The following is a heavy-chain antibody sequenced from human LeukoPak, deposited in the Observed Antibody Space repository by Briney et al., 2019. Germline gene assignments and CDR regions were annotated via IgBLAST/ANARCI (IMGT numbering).Heavy chain of an antibody. D-gene: IGHD3-3*01. V-gene: IGHV3-21*01. CDR3: ARGRSGPHLPFDY. Sequence: PGGSLRLSCAASGLTFSTHSMTWVRQAPGKGLEWVSSISGSSNYIHYADSVKGRFTISRDNAKNSLYLQMNSLRAEDTAVYYCARGRSGPHLPFDYWGQGTLVTVSS. J-gene: IGHJ4*02. CDR1: GLTFSTHS. CDR2: ISGSSNYI.